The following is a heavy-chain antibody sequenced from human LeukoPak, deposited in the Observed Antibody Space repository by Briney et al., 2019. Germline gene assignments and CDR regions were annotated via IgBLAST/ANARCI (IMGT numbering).Heavy chain of an antibody. CDR2: ISSSSSTI. Sequence: GGSLRLSCAASGFTFSSYSMNWVRQAPGKGLEWVSYISSSSSTIYYADSVRGRFTISRDNAKNSLYLQMNSLRAEDTAVYYCARDRGYYDSSGYYSHDAFDIWGQGTMVTVSS. J-gene: IGHJ3*02. V-gene: IGHV3-48*01. CDR1: GFTFSSYS. D-gene: IGHD3-22*01. CDR3: ARDRGYYDSSGYYSHDAFDI.